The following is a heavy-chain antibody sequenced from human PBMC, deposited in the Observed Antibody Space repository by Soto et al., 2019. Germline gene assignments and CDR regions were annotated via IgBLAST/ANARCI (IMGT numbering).Heavy chain of an antibody. CDR2: ISHSGSV. D-gene: IGHD6-19*01. V-gene: IGHV4-4*02. J-gene: IGHJ4*02. CDR1: GGSISSSHF. CDR3: ARSVGWYAIDY. Sequence: QVLLQESGPGLVQPSGTLSLSCAVSGGSISSSHFWGWVRQPPGKGLEWVGDISHSGSVNYNPSLKSRVTKSIDKSKNQCSLKLNSVTAAATAVYYCARSVGWYAIDYWGQGPLVIVSS.